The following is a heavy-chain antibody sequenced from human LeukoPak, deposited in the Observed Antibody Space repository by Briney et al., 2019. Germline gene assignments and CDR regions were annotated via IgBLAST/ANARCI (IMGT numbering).Heavy chain of an antibody. Sequence: SETLFLTCSVSGGSLSTNYWSWIRQPAGKGLEWIGRIYISGSTNYNASLKRRVTMSVDTAKNQFSLKLRSVTAADTAVYYCARDDGLSDWFDPWGQGILVTVSS. CDR1: GGSLSTNY. CDR3: ARDDGLSDWFDP. J-gene: IGHJ5*02. D-gene: IGHD6-25*01. V-gene: IGHV4-4*07. CDR2: IYISGST.